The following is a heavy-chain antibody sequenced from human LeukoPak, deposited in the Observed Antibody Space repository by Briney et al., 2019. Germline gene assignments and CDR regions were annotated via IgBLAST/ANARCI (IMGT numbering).Heavy chain of an antibody. J-gene: IGHJ3*02. CDR2: IWYDGSNK. D-gene: IGHD3-22*01. Sequence: GGSLRLSCAASGFTFSSYGMHWVRQAPGKGLEWVAVIWYDGSNKYYADSVKGRFTISRDNSKNTLYLQMNSLRAEDTAVYYCARQWLSVGDAFDIWGQGTMVTVSS. V-gene: IGHV3-33*01. CDR1: GFTFSSYG. CDR3: ARQWLSVGDAFDI.